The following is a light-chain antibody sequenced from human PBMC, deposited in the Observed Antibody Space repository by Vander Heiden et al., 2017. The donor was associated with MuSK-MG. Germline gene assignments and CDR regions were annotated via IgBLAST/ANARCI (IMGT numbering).Light chain of an antibody. CDR3: QQDGSSSWT. V-gene: IGKV3-20*01. CDR1: QSVSSSY. J-gene: IGKJ1*01. CDR2: GAS. Sequence: EIVLTQSPGTLSLSPGESPTLSCRASQSVSSSYLAWYQQKPGQAPRLLIYGASSRATGIPDRFSGSGSGTDFTLTISRLEPEDFAVYYCQQDGSSSWTFGQGTKVEIK.